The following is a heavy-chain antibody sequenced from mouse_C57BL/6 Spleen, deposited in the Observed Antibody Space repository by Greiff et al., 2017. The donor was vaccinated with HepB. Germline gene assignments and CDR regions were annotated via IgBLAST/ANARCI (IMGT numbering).Heavy chain of an antibody. J-gene: IGHJ2*01. CDR3: ARKGVYYGNFFDY. CDR1: GYTFTDYY. D-gene: IGHD2-1*01. Sequence: VQLQQSGAELVRPGASVKLSCKASGYTFTDYYINWVKQRPGQGLEWIARIYPGSGNTYYNEKFKGKATLTAEKSSSTAYMQLSSLTSEDSAVYFCARKGVYYGNFFDYWGQGTTLTVSS. CDR2: IYPGSGNT. V-gene: IGHV1-76*01.